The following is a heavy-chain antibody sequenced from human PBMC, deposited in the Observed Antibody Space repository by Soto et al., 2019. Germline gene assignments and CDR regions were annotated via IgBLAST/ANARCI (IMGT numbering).Heavy chain of an antibody. V-gene: IGHV1-69*13. CDR1: GGTFSSYA. D-gene: IGHD3-10*01. Sequence: GASVKVSCKASGGTFSSYAISWVRQAPGQGLEWMGGIIPIFGTANYAQKFQGRVTITADESTSTAYMELSSLRSEDTAVYYCARGPYGSGSYYANKSDAFDIWGQGTMVTVSS. CDR2: IIPIFGTA. CDR3: ARGPYGSGSYYANKSDAFDI. J-gene: IGHJ3*02.